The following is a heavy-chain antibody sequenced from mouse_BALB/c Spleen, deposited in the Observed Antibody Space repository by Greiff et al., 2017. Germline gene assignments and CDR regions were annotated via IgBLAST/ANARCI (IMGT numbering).Heavy chain of an antibody. J-gene: IGHJ1*01. D-gene: IGHD1-1*01. CDR1: GFTFSSYA. CDR3: ARGRDYGSPYWYFDV. CDR2: ISSGGST. Sequence: EVQVVESGGGLVKPGGSLKLSCAASGFTFSSYAMSWVRQTPEKRLEWVASISSGGSTYYPDSVKGRFTISRDNARNILYLQMSSLRSEDTAMYYCARGRDYGSPYWYFDVWGAGTTVTVSS. V-gene: IGHV5-6-5*01.